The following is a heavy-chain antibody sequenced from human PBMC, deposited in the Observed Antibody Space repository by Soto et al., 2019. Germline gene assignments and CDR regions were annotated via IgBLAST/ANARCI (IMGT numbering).Heavy chain of an antibody. D-gene: IGHD6-19*01. J-gene: IGHJ4*02. V-gene: IGHV3-23*01. Sequence: EVQLLESGGGLVQPGGSLRLSCAASGFTFSSYAMSWVRQAPGKGLEWVSGISGSGGIIYYVDSVKGRFTISRGNSKNTLYLQMNCLRAGDTAVYYCARGSRTTYSSGWYYDYWGQGALVTVSS. CDR1: GFTFSSYA. CDR2: ISGSGGII. CDR3: ARGSRTTYSSGWYYDY.